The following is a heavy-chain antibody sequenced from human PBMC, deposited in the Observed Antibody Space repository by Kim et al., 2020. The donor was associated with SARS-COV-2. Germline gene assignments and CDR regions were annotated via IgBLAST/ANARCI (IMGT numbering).Heavy chain of an antibody. D-gene: IGHD3-16*02. CDR3: TTYGGVIARGLFDY. V-gene: IGHV3-15*01. CDR1: GFTFSNAW. Sequence: GGSLRLSCAASGFTFSNAWMSWVRQAPGKGLEWVGRIKSKTDGGTTDYGAPVKGRFTISRDDSKNTLYLQVNSLKTEDTAVYYCTTYGGVIARGLFDYWGQGTLLTVSS. J-gene: IGHJ4*02. CDR2: IKSKTDGGTT.